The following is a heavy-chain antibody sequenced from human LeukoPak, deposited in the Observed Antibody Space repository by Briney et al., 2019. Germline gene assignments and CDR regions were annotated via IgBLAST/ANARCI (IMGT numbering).Heavy chain of an antibody. V-gene: IGHV1-8*01. CDR2: MNPNSGNT. CDR1: GYTFTSFD. CDR3: ARGQLLAVASKSGSGY. Sequence: GASVKVSCKASGYTFTSFDINWVRQATGQGLEWVGWMNPNSGNTGYGQKFQGRVRMNRNTSTSTAYMELSSLRSEDTAIYYCARGQLLAVASKSGSGYWGQGTLVTVSS. J-gene: IGHJ4*02. D-gene: IGHD6-19*01.